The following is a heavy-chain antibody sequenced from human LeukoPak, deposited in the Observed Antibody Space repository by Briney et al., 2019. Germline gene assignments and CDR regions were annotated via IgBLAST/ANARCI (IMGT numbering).Heavy chain of an antibody. CDR1: GYSISSGYY. D-gene: IGHD2-15*01. CDR3: ANSPDGAFDY. Sequence: SETLSLTCTVSGYSISSGYYWGWIRQPPGKGLEWIGSIYHSGSTYYNPSLKSRVTISVDTSKNQFSLKLSSVTAADTAVYYCANSPDGAFDYWGQGTLVTVSS. CDR2: IYHSGST. V-gene: IGHV4-38-2*02. J-gene: IGHJ4*02.